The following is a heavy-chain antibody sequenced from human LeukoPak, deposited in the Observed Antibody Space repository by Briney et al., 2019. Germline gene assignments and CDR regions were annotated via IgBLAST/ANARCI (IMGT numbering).Heavy chain of an antibody. Sequence: GGSLRLSCAASGFTFSSYAMSWVRQAPGKGLEWVSAISGSGGSTYYADSVKGRFTIPRDNSKNTLYLQMNSLRAEDTAVYYCAKNGKNPQRFLEWLTNYYYGMDVWGQGTTVTVSS. J-gene: IGHJ6*02. CDR3: AKNGKNPQRFLEWLTNYYYGMDV. CDR1: GFTFSSYA. D-gene: IGHD3-3*01. CDR2: ISGSGGST. V-gene: IGHV3-23*01.